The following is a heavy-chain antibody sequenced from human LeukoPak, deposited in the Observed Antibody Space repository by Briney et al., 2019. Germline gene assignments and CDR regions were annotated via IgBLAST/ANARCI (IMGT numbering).Heavy chain of an antibody. V-gene: IGHV3-33*01. J-gene: IGHJ4*02. CDR1: GFTLSSYG. D-gene: IGHD6-13*01. Sequence: PGRSLRLSCAASGFTLSSYGMHWVRQAPGKGLEWVAVIYSDGRTTYYADSVKGRFTISRDNSKSTLYLQMNSLRDEDTAVYYCATGPQSAAAGILDYWGQGTLVTVSS. CDR2: IYSDGRTT. CDR3: ATGPQSAAAGILDY.